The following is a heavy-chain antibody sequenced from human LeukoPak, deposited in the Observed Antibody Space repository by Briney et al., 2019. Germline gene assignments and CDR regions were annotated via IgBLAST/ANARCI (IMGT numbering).Heavy chain of an antibody. CDR2: IYYSGST. D-gene: IGHD3-10*01. CDR3: ATTMVRGNDY. Sequence: SETLSPTCTVSGGSISSSSYYWGWIRQPPGKGLEWIGSIYYSGSTYYNPSLKSRVTISVDTSKNQFSLKLSSVTAADTAVYYCATTMVRGNDYWGQGTLVTVSS. CDR1: GGSISSSSYY. J-gene: IGHJ4*02. V-gene: IGHV4-39*01.